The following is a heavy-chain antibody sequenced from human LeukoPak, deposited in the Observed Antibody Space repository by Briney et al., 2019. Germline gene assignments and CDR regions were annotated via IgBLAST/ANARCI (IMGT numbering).Heavy chain of an antibody. CDR3: ARSSRSDYRGNSRAFDI. D-gene: IGHD4-23*01. V-gene: IGHV4-59*08. CDR2: IYYSGST. Sequence: SETLSLTCTVSGGSISSYYWSWIRQPPGKGLEWIGYIYYSGSTNYNPSLKSRVTISVDTSKNQFSLKLSSVTAADTAVYYCARSSRSDYRGNSRAFDIWGQGTKVTVSS. CDR1: GGSISSYY. J-gene: IGHJ3*02.